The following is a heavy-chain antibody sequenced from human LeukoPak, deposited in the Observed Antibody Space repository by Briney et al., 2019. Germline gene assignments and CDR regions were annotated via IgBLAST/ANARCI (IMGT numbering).Heavy chain of an antibody. Sequence: GGSLRLSCAASGFPLTNYAISWVRQAPGKGLEWVSAISASGSTYYADSVQGHFTISRDNSRNTLYLQMNSLRAEDTAVYYCARSGVAATPRTSDSWGHGALVTVSS. J-gene: IGHJ5*01. CDR3: ARSGVAATPRTSDS. CDR1: GFPLTNYA. V-gene: IGHV3-23*01. D-gene: IGHD2-15*01. CDR2: ISASGST.